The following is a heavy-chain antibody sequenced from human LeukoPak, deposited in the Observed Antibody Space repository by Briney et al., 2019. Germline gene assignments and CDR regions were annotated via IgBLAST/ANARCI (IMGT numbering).Heavy chain of an antibody. CDR3: AMGGDITTSQFDY. CDR1: GFTFSSYG. D-gene: IGHD5-12*01. V-gene: IGHV3-23*01. J-gene: IGHJ4*02. Sequence: GGSLRLSCAASGFTFSSYGMHWVRQDPGKGLEWVSLVSGSGNSTFYADSVKGRFTISRDNSKNTLYLQMNNLRAEDTAVYYCAMGGDITTSQFDYWGQGTLVTVSS. CDR2: VSGSGNST.